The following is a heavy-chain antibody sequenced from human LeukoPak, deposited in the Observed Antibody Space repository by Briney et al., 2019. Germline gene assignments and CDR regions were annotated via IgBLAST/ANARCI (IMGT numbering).Heavy chain of an antibody. CDR2: ISSSSTYI. V-gene: IGHV3-21*01. D-gene: IGHD6-13*01. CDR1: GFTFSSYS. CDR3: ARGQQLVKYYFDY. J-gene: IGHJ4*02. Sequence: GRSLRLSCAASGFTFSSYSMNWVRQAPGKGLEWVSSISSSSTYIYYADSVKGRFTISRDNAKNSLYLQMNSLRAEDTAVYYCARGQQLVKYYFDYWGQGTLVTVSS.